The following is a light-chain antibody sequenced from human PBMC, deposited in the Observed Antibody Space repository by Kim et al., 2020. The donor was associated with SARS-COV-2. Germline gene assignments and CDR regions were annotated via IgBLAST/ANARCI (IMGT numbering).Light chain of an antibody. V-gene: IGLV2-14*03. CDR3: NSYSSTSTFV. CDR1: SSDIGGYNY. J-gene: IGLJ1*01. CDR2: DVT. Sequence: QSALTQPASVSGSPGQSITISCTGTSSDIGGYNYVSWYQQHPGKAPKLMISDVTKRPSGVAYLFSGSKSGNTASLTISGLQAEDEADYYCNSYSSTSTFVFGTGTKVTVL.